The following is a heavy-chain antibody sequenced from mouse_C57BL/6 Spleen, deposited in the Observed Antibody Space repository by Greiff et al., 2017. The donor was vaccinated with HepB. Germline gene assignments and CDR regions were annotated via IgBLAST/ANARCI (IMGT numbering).Heavy chain of an antibody. CDR1: GFSFNTYA. J-gene: IGHJ4*01. Sequence: EVMLVESGGGLVQPKGSLKLSCAASGFSFNTYAMNWVRQAPGKGLEWVARIRSKSNNYATYYADSVKDRFTISRDDSESMLYLQMNNLKTEDTAMYYCVRSNYDYAMDYWGQGTSVTVSS. V-gene: IGHV10-1*01. CDR3: VRSNYDYAMDY. D-gene: IGHD2-5*01. CDR2: IRSKSNNYAT.